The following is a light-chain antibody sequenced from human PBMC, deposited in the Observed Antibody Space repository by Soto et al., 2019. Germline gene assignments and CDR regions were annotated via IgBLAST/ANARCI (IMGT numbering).Light chain of an antibody. J-gene: IGLJ2*01. Sequence: QSVLTQPPSASGSPGQSVTISCTGTSSDVGGYNYVSWYQQHPGKAPKLMIYEVIRRPSGVPDRFSGSKSDNTASLTGSGLQAEDEADYYCSSYAGSNNWVFGGGTKVTVL. V-gene: IGLV2-8*01. CDR1: SSDVGGYNY. CDR2: EVI. CDR3: SSYAGSNNWV.